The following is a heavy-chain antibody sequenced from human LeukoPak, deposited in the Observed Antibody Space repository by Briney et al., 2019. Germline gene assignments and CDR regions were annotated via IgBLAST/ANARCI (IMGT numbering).Heavy chain of an antibody. Sequence: GGSLRLSCAASGFTFSSYAMSWVRQAPGKGLEWVANIKRDGSDKYYVGSVEGRFTISRDNDKNSLFLQMSSLRTEDTATYYCARALYNTGWYPDYFDSWGQGALVTVSS. CDR3: ARALYNTGWYPDYFDS. CDR1: GFTFSSYA. D-gene: IGHD6-19*01. V-gene: IGHV3-7*01. CDR2: IKRDGSDK. J-gene: IGHJ4*02.